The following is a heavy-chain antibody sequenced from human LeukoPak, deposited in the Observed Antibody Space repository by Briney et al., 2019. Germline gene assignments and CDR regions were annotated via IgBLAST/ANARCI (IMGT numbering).Heavy chain of an antibody. CDR3: AIGYYGSGYTKFDY. J-gene: IGHJ4*02. V-gene: IGHV1-8*01. CDR1: GYTFTSYD. CDR2: MNPNSGNT. D-gene: IGHD3-10*01. Sequence: ASVKVSCKASGYTFTSYDINWVRQATGQGLEWMGWMNPNSGNTGYAQKFQGRVTMTRNTSISTAYMELSSLRSEDTAVYYCAIGYYGSGYTKFDYWGQGTLVTVSS.